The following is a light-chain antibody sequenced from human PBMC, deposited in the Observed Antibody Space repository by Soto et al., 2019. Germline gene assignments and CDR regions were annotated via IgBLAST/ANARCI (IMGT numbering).Light chain of an antibody. J-gene: IGLJ3*02. CDR1: SSDVRHYDY. CDR3: SSYTTAYTQV. Sequence: QSVLTQPASVSGSPGQSITISCTGTSSDVRHYDYVSWYQQHPGKVPKLIISEVTTRPSGVSDRFSGSKSGNTASLTISRLQAEDEAHYYCSSYTTAYTQVFGGGTKLTVL. CDR2: EVT. V-gene: IGLV2-14*01.